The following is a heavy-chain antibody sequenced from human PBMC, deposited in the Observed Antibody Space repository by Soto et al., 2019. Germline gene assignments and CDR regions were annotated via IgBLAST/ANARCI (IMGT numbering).Heavy chain of an antibody. D-gene: IGHD5-12*01. V-gene: IGHV1-69*04. CDR3: ARDSRGMARTSGVY. CDR1: GGTFSSYT. Sequence: SVKVSCQACGGTFSSYTISWVRQAPGQGLEWMGRIIPILGIANYAQKFQGRVTITADKSTSTAYMELSSLRSEDTAVYYCARDSRGMARTSGVYWGQGTLVTVSS. J-gene: IGHJ4*02. CDR2: IIPILGIA.